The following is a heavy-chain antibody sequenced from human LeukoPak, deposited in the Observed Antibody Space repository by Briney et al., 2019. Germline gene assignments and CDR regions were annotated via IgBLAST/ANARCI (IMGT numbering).Heavy chain of an antibody. V-gene: IGHV3-23*01. Sequence: PGGSLRLSCAASGFTFSSYAMSWVRQAPGKGLEWVSAISGSGGSTYYADSVKGRFTISRDNAKNSLYLQMNSLRAEDTAVYYCASLKYYFDYWGQGTLVTVSS. CDR1: GFTFSSYA. CDR3: ASLKYYFDY. CDR2: ISGSGGST. J-gene: IGHJ4*02.